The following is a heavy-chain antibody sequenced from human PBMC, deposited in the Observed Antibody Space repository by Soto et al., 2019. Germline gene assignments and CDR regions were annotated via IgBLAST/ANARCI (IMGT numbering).Heavy chain of an antibody. CDR3: ARYQKGPFDY. D-gene: IGHD2-2*01. V-gene: IGHV4-30-4*01. CDR1: GGSISSGDYY. J-gene: IGHJ4*02. CDR2: IYYTGST. Sequence: SETLSLTCTVSGGSISSGDYYWSWIRQPPGKGLEWIGYIYYTGSTYYNPSLKSRLTISVDTSKNQFSLKLTPVTAADTAVYFCARYQKGPFDYWGQGTLVTVSS.